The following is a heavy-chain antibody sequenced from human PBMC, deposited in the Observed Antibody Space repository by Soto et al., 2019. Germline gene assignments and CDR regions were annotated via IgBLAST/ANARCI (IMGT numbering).Heavy chain of an antibody. V-gene: IGHV1-46*03. CDR2: INPSGGST. Sequence: ASVKVSCKASGYTFTSYYMHWVLQAPGQGLEWMGIINPSGGSTSYAQKFQGRVTMTRDTSTSTVYMELSSLRSEDTAVYYCARAICSGGSCYPEPNFDYWGQGTLVTVSS. CDR3: ARAICSGGSCYPEPNFDY. D-gene: IGHD2-15*01. CDR1: GYTFTSYY. J-gene: IGHJ4*02.